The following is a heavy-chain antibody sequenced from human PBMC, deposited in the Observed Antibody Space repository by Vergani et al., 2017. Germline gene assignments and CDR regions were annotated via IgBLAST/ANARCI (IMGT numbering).Heavy chain of an antibody. V-gene: IGHV3-11*04. J-gene: IGHJ3*01. CDR2: ISNSGNTI. CDR1: RFDFSDYY. CDR3: VRDVRVSRT. Sequence: VQLLESGGGLAQPGGSLRLSCAASRFDFSDYYMSWIRQAPGKGLEWISYISNSGNTINYADSVKGRFTISRDNAKNSLYLDMSSLRAEDTAVYYCVRDVRVSRTWGQGTLVAVSS.